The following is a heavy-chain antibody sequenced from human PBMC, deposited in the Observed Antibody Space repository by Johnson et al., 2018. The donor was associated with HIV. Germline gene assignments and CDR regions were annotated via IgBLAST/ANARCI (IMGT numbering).Heavy chain of an antibody. V-gene: IGHV3-30-3*01. CDR2: ISYDGSNK. D-gene: IGHD1-14*01. CDR1: GFTFGDYA. Sequence: QVQLVESGGGVVQPGRSLRLSCTTSGFTFGDYAMNWVRQAPGKGLEWVAVISYDGSNKYYADSVKGRFTISRDNSKNTLYLQMNSLKTEDTAVYYCTTLATFWPFDIWGQGTMVTVSS. J-gene: IGHJ3*02. CDR3: TTLATFWPFDI.